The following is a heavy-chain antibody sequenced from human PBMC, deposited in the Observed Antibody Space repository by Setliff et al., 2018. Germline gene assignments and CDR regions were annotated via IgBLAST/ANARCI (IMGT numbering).Heavy chain of an antibody. V-gene: IGHV4-39*07. D-gene: IGHD3-10*01. CDR2: ISHSGSA. CDR3: ARDNRARHYMDV. CDR1: GGSISSRSYY. Sequence: SETLSLTCTVSGGSISSRSYYWGWIRQPPGKGLEWIGEISHSGSANYNPSLKSRVTMSVDTSKNQFSLNLSSVTAADTAVYYCARDNRARHYMDVWGKGTTVTVSS. J-gene: IGHJ6*03.